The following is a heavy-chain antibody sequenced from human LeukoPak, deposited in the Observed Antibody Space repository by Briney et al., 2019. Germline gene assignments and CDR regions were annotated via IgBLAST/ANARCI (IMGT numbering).Heavy chain of an antibody. Sequence: GGPLKTSCKGSGYSFTSYWIGWGRQMPGKGLGLMGIIYPGDSDTRYSPSFEGQVTISADKSISTAYLQWSSLKASDTAMYYCARSEMATIASGGQGTLVTVSS. CDR2: IYPGDSDT. D-gene: IGHD5-24*01. J-gene: IGHJ4*02. CDR1: GYSFTSYW. V-gene: IGHV5-51*01. CDR3: ARSEMATIAS.